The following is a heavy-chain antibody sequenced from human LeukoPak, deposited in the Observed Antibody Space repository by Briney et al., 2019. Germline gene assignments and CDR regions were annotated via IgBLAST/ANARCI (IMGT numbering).Heavy chain of an antibody. CDR2: IYHSGST. J-gene: IGHJ4*02. D-gene: IGHD5-18*01. Sequence: SETLSLTCTVSGYSISSGYYWGWIRQPPGKGLEWIGSIYHSGSTYYNPSLKSRVTISVDTSKNQFSLKLSSVTAADTAVYYRARDQEAAMVTGGFDYWGQGTLVTVSS. V-gene: IGHV4-38-2*02. CDR1: GYSISSGYY. CDR3: ARDQEAAMVTGGFDY.